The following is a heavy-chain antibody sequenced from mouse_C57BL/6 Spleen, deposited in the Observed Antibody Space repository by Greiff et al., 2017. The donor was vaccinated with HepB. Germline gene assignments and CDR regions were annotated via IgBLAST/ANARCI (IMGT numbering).Heavy chain of an antibody. D-gene: IGHD3-2*02. CDR3: ARGLRLRNYAMDY. Sequence: DVKLQESGPELVKPGASVKMSCKASGYTFTDYNMHWVKQSHGKSLEWIGYINPNNGGTSYNQKFKGKATLTVNKSSSTAYMELRSLTSEDSAVYYCARGLRLRNYAMDYWGQGTSVTVSS. J-gene: IGHJ4*01. CDR2: INPNNGGT. CDR1: GYTFTDYN. V-gene: IGHV1-22*01.